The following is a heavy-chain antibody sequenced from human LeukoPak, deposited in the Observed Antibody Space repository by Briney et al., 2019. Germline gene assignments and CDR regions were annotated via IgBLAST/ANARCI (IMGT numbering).Heavy chain of an antibody. V-gene: IGHV4-34*01. CDR3: ARGDTPSKNIVVVPARYYFDY. Sequence: SETLSLTCAVYGGSFSGYYWSWIRQPPGKGLEWIGEINHSGSTNYNPSLKSRVTISVDTSKNQFSLKLSSVTAADTAVYYCARGDTPSKNIVVVPARYYFDYWGQGTLVTVSS. J-gene: IGHJ4*02. CDR2: INHSGST. CDR1: GGSFSGYY. D-gene: IGHD2-2*01.